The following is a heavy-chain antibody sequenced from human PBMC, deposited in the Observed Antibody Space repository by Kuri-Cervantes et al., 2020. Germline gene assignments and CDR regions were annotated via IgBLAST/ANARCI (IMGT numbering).Heavy chain of an antibody. CDR2: IYSGGST. Sequence: GGSLRLSCTVSGGSISSYYWSWIRQPPGKGLEWVSVIYSGGSTYYADSVKGRFTISRDNSKNTLYLQMNSLRAEDTAVYYCARSGAATKSVTRDYFDYWGQGTLVTVSS. D-gene: IGHD6-13*01. CDR3: ARSGAATKSVTRDYFDY. CDR1: GGSISSYY. J-gene: IGHJ4*02. V-gene: IGHV3-53*01.